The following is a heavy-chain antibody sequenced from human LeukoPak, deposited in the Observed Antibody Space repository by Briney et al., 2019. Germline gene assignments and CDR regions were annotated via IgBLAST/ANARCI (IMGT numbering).Heavy chain of an antibody. D-gene: IGHD2-15*01. CDR2: ISGSGGSI. J-gene: IGHJ3*02. CDR3: ARYCSGGSCYSDAFDI. CDR1: GFTFTNYG. Sequence: GGSLRLSCAASGFTFTNYGMSWVRQAPGKGLEWVSGISGSGGSIYYADSVKGRFTISRDNSKNTLYLQMNSLRAEDTAVYYCARYCSGGSCYSDAFDIWGQGTMVTVSS. V-gene: IGHV3-23*01.